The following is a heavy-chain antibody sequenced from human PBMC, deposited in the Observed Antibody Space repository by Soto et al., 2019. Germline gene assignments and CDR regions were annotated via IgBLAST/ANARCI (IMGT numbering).Heavy chain of an antibody. Sequence: QVQLQESGPGLVKPSQTLSLSCSVSGVSVTTSGHYWNWVRQHPGKGLEWIGYIDSSGTTYYNPSLQSRLVMSVEPSTNQISLSLSSLTVADTALYFCALGMFMDVWGRGTTVTVSS. CDR2: IDSSGTT. D-gene: IGHD3-16*01. V-gene: IGHV4-31*03. J-gene: IGHJ6*03. CDR1: GVSVTTSGHY. CDR3: ALGMFMDV.